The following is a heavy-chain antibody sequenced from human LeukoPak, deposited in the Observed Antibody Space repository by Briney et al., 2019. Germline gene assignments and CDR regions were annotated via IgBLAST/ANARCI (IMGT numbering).Heavy chain of an antibody. Sequence: GGSLRLSCAASGFTFSSYGMHWVRQAPGKGLKWVAVISYDGSNKYYADSVKGRFTISRDSSKNTLYLQMNSLRAEDTAVYYCAKGARRGGWPQNYFDYWGQGTLVTVSS. J-gene: IGHJ4*02. D-gene: IGHD6-19*01. CDR2: ISYDGSNK. V-gene: IGHV3-30*18. CDR3: AKGARRGGWPQNYFDY. CDR1: GFTFSSYG.